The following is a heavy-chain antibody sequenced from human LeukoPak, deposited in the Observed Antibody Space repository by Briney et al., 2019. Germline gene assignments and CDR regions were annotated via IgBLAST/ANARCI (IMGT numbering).Heavy chain of an antibody. J-gene: IGHJ4*02. Sequence: GGSLRLSCAASGFTFNTYWMHWVRQGPGKGLVWVSRIASDGSATSYADSVKGRFTISRDNAKNTLFLQMNSLRADDPAVYYCARGSPVGYDPFDYWGQGTLVTVSS. CDR1: GFTFNTYW. CDR3: ARGSPVGYDPFDY. D-gene: IGHD2-2*01. V-gene: IGHV3-74*01. CDR2: IASDGSAT.